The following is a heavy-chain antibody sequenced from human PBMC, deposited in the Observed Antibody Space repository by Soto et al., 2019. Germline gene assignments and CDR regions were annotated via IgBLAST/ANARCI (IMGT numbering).Heavy chain of an antibody. CDR1: GFTFRNYG. Sequence: EEQLVESGGGLIQPGGSLRLSCAASGFTFRNYGMTWVRQAPGKGLQWVSLVSGGGTTTYYADSVKGRFTIPRDNSQDTVSLQMNGLRVDEQAIYYCAKLKGGLGRFYGMDAWGRGTTVLVSS. J-gene: IGHJ6*02. CDR2: VSGGGTTT. CDR3: AKLKGGLGRFYGMDA. V-gene: IGHV3-23*04. D-gene: IGHD3-16*01.